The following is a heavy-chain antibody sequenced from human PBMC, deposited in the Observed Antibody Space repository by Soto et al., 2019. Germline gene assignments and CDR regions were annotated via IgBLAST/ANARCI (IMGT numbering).Heavy chain of an antibody. J-gene: IGHJ4*02. CDR2: IHYSGST. Sequence: SETLSLTCTVSGDSISTFYWSWIRQPPGKGLEWIGYIHYSGSTNYNPSLKSQVIISVDTSKNQFSLKLSSVTAADTAVYFCARVRSNIFDYWGQGTLVTVSS. CDR3: ARVRSNIFDY. CDR1: GDSISTFY. D-gene: IGHD3-3*01. V-gene: IGHV4-59*01.